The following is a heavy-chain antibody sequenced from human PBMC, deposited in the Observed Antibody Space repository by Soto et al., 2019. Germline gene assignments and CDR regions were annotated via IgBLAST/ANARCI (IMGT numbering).Heavy chain of an antibody. Sequence: EVQLVESGGGLIQPGGSLRLSCAASGFTVSSNYMSWVRQAPGKGLEWVSVIYSGGSTYYADSVKGRFTISRDNSKNTLYLQMNSLRAEDTAVYYCASEIAGSGWYNDYWGQGTLVTVSS. CDR2: IYSGGST. J-gene: IGHJ4*02. D-gene: IGHD6-19*01. CDR3: ASEIAGSGWYNDY. CDR1: GFTVSSNY. V-gene: IGHV3-53*01.